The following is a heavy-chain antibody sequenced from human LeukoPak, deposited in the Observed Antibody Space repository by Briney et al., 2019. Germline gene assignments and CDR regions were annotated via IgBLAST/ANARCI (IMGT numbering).Heavy chain of an antibody. CDR1: GFTFSSYS. J-gene: IGHJ4*02. Sequence: PGGSLRLSCAASGFTFSSYSMNWVRQAPGKGLEWVSSISSSSSYIYYADSVKGRFTISRDNAKNSLYLQMSSLRAEDTAVYYCARGGDSSGWTIDYWGQGTLVTVSS. CDR3: ARGGDSSGWTIDY. D-gene: IGHD6-19*01. CDR2: ISSSSSYI. V-gene: IGHV3-21*01.